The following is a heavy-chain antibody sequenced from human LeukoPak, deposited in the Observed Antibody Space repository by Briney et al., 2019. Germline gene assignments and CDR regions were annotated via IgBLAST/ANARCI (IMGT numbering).Heavy chain of an antibody. Sequence: ASVTVSCKVSGHTLTALPMHWVRQAPGKGLEWMGGFDPEDGETIYAQKFQGRVTMTEDTSTDTVYMELSSLRSEDTAVYYCATQWLASGNWGQGTLVTVSS. CDR3: ATQWLASGN. D-gene: IGHD6-19*01. J-gene: IGHJ4*02. V-gene: IGHV1-24*01. CDR2: FDPEDGET. CDR1: GHTLTALP.